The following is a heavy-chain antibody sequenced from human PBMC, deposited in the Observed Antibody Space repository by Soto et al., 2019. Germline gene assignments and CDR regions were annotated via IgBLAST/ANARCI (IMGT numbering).Heavy chain of an antibody. V-gene: IGHV3-48*03. D-gene: IGHD3-10*01. CDR2: ISSSGGII. CDR1: GFTFSNYD. J-gene: IGHJ6*02. Sequence: GGSLRLSCAASGFTFSNYDINWVRQAPGKGPEWISHISSSGGIIYYADSVKGRFTISRDNAKNSLYLQMNSPRGEGTAVYYCAREGSVSSSDYYAYYYGMDVWGQGTTVTVSS. CDR3: AREGSVSSSDYYAYYYGMDV.